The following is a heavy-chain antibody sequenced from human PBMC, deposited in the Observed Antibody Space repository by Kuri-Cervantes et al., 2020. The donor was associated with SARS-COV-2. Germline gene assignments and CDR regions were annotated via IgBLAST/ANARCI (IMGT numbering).Heavy chain of an antibody. CDR2: INPNSGGT. D-gene: IGHD6-13*01. Sequence: ASVKVSCKASGYTFTGYYMHWVRQAPGQGLEWMGWINPNSGGTNYAQKFQGRVTMTRDTSISTAYMELSSLRSEDTAVYYCAREDRAAAATFDYWGQGTLVTVSS. J-gene: IGHJ4*02. CDR1: GYTFTGYY. CDR3: AREDRAAAATFDY. V-gene: IGHV1-2*02.